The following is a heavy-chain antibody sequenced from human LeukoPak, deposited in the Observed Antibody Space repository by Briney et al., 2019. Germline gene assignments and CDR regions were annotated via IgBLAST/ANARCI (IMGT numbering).Heavy chain of an antibody. J-gene: IGHJ3*02. CDR2: ISGSGGST. Sequence: GGSLRLSCAASGFTFSSYAMSWVRQAPGKGLEWVSAISGSGGSTYYADSVKGRFTISRDNSKNTLYLQMNSLRAEDTAVYYCATSRRYITMIVVPRNAFDIWGQGTMVTVSS. D-gene: IGHD3-22*01. V-gene: IGHV3-23*01. CDR1: GFTFSSYA. CDR3: ATSRRYITMIVVPRNAFDI.